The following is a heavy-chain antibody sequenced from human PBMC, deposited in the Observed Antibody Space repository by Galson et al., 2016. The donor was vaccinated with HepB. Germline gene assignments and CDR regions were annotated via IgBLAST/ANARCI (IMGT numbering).Heavy chain of an antibody. D-gene: IGHD6-19*01. J-gene: IGHJ2*01. CDR2: IYPDDSDT. CDR3: ARPERSGWSGWDFDL. V-gene: IGHV5-51*01. Sequence: QSGAEVKKPGESLKISCKGSGYSFTTYWIAWVRQMPGKGLEWMGIIYPDDSDTRYSPSFQGQVTISADKSISTAYLQWSSLKASDTAMYYCARPERSGWSGWDFDLWGRGTLVTVSS. CDR1: GYSFTTYW.